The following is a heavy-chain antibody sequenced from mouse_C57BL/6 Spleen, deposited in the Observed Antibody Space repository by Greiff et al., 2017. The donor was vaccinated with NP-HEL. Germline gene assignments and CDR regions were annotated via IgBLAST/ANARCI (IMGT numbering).Heavy chain of an antibody. CDR2: ISYSGST. CDR1: GYSITSDY. V-gene: IGHV3-8*01. D-gene: IGHD2-1*01. Sequence: EVKLMESGPGLAKPSQTLSLTCSVTGYSITSDYWNWIRKFPGNNLEYMGYISYSGSTSYNPSLKSRISITRDTTKNQYYLQLNSVTTEDTATYYCERYRDGNCFDYWGKGTTLTVSS. CDR3: ERYRDGNCFDY. J-gene: IGHJ2*01.